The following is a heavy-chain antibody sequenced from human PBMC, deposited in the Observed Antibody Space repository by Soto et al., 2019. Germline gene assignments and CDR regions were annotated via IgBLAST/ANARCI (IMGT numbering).Heavy chain of an antibody. V-gene: IGHV4-31*03. CDR1: GRPVSSGGYY. Sequence: SETLSLTCTVSGRPVSSGGYYWTWIRQLPGKGLEWIGNIYHIGSPSYNPSLKSRLSMSLDTSKNQFSLNLTSVTAADTAIYYCVRDRALDSSGHWFDSWGQGTLVTVSS. D-gene: IGHD6-19*01. J-gene: IGHJ5*01. CDR3: VRDRALDSSGHWFDS. CDR2: IYHIGSP.